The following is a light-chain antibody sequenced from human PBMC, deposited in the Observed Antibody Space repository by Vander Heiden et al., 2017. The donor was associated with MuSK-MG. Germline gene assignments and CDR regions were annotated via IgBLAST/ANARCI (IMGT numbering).Light chain of an antibody. CDR3: SSYTTRSLDV. CDR2: DVS. V-gene: IGLV2-14*03. CDR1: SRDVGAYNF. J-gene: IGLJ1*01. Sequence: QSALTQPPSVSGSPGQPITVSCPGTSRDVGAYNFVSWYQQPPGTAPKVLIYDVSDRPSGVSNRFAGSKSGNTASLTISGLQAEDEADYYCSSYTTRSLDVFGTGTKVTVL.